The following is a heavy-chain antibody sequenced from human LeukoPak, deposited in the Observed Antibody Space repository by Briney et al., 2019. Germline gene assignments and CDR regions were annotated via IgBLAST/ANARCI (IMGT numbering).Heavy chain of an antibody. CDR1: GFTFSSYA. CDR3: AGRRVLDASFDY. V-gene: IGHV3-66*02. Sequence: LAGGSLRLSCAASGFTFSSYAMSWVRQAPGKGLEWVSVIYSGDNTYYVESVKGRFTISRDNSKNTLFLQMNRLRAEDTAVYYCAGRRVLDASFDYWGQGTLVTVSS. D-gene: IGHD3-16*01. J-gene: IGHJ4*02. CDR2: IYSGDNT.